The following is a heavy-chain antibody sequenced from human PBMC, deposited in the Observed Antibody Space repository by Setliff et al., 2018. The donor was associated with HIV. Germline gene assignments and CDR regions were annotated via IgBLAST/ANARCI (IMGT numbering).Heavy chain of an antibody. CDR1: GDSVLSSRAA. J-gene: IGHJ4*02. Sequence: SQTLSLTCAISGDSVLSSRAAWNWIRQSPSGGLEWLGRIYYRSKWYSEYAVSVKSRLTIKPDTLENRFSLQLSSVTPEDTAVYFCARDCAPSRYYYLSLFDFWGQGTPVTVSS. D-gene: IGHD3-22*01. CDR2: IYYRSKWYS. CDR3: ARDCAPSRYYYLSLFDF. V-gene: IGHV6-1*01.